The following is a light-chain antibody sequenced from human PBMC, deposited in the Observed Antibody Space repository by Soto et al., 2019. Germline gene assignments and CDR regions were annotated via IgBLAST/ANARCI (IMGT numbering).Light chain of an antibody. Sequence: DIQMTQSPSSLSASGGDRVTITCRASQRSSRSLNWYQQKPGKAPRLLIYAASSLQNGVPSRFSGSGSGTEFTLHISRLQPEDAAIYSYQQSYNSPIYTLRQGTTLEIK. CDR2: AAS. J-gene: IGKJ2*01. V-gene: IGKV1-39*01. CDR3: QQSYNSPIYT. CDR1: QRSSRS.